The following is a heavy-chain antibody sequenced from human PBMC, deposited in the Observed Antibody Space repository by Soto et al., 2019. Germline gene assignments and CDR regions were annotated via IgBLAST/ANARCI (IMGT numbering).Heavy chain of an antibody. CDR3: ARIYDSSGYVDY. V-gene: IGHV4-30-4*01. CDR2: IYFRGST. Sequence: QVQLQESGPGLVKPSQTLSLTCTVSGGSISSGHYYWSWIRQPPGKGLEWIGNIYFRGSTYYSPSLKGRXXIXVXXSKNQFSLKLSSVTAADTAVYYCARIYDSSGYVDYWGQGTLVTVSS. CDR1: GGSISSGHYY. J-gene: IGHJ4*02. D-gene: IGHD3-22*01.